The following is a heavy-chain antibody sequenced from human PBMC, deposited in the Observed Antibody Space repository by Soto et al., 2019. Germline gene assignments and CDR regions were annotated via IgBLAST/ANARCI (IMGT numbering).Heavy chain of an antibody. CDR2: ISGSGGST. J-gene: IGHJ4*02. D-gene: IGHD2-2*02. Sequence: PVGSLRLSCAASGFTFSSYAMSWVRQAPGKGLEWVSAISGSGGSTYYADSVKGRFTISRDNPKNTLYLQMNSLRAEDTAVYYCAKGYCSSTSCYTFDYWGQGTLVTVSS. V-gene: IGHV3-23*01. CDR1: GFTFSSYA. CDR3: AKGYCSSTSCYTFDY.